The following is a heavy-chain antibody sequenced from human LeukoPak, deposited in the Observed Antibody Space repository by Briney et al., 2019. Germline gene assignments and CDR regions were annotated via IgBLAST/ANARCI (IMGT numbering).Heavy chain of an antibody. J-gene: IGHJ4*02. Sequence: GRSLRLSCAASGFTFSIFGLHWVRQAPGKGLEWVAFISHDGSIKYYADSVKGRLAISRDTSKNTLYLQMNSLRAEDTAVYYCAKDRWESSGSGSSLDYWGQGTLVTVSS. CDR2: ISHDGSIK. CDR3: AKDRWESSGSGSSLDY. D-gene: IGHD3-10*01. CDR1: GFTFSIFG. V-gene: IGHV3-30*18.